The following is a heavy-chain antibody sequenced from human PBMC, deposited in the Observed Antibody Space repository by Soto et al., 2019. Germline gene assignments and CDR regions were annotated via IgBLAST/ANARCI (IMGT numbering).Heavy chain of an antibody. D-gene: IGHD6-19*01. CDR1: GGSISSHY. CDR3: ARARYSSGWFDFDY. V-gene: IGHV4-59*11. Sequence: SETLSLTCTVSGGSISSHYWSWIRQPPGKGLEWIGYIYYSGSTNYNPSLKSRVTISVDTSKNQFSLKLSSVTAADTAVYYCARARYSSGWFDFDYWGQGTLVTVSS. J-gene: IGHJ4*02. CDR2: IYYSGST.